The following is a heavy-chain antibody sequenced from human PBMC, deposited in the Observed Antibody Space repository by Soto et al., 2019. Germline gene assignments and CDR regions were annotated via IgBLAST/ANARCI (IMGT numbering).Heavy chain of an antibody. V-gene: IGHV3-7*01. CDR2: IKQDGSEK. D-gene: IGHD3-3*01. CDR1: GFTFSSYW. J-gene: IGHJ6*03. Sequence: GGSLRLSCAASGFTFSSYWMSWVRRAPGKGLEWVANIKQDGSEKYYVDSVKGRFTISRDNAKNSLYLQMNSLRAEDTAVYYCARDGLTYYDFWSGYYYYYYMDVWGKGTTVTVSS. CDR3: ARDGLTYYDFWSGYYYYYYMDV.